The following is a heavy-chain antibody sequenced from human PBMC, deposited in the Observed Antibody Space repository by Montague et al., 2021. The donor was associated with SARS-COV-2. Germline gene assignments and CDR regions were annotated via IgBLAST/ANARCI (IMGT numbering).Heavy chain of an antibody. V-gene: IGHV4-39*02. CDR2: ICYSANT. D-gene: IGHD3-10*01. CDR1: SGSIISCGYY. J-gene: IGHJ4*02. Sequence: SETLSLTCSVSSGSIISCGYYWVCNPPPPGMELDWIGNICYSANTYYNPSLQSRVTISVDTSKNHLPLRLSSVTAADTAVYFCARGMIRGVTTPFDYWGQGSLVTVSS. CDR3: ARGMIRGVTTPFDY.